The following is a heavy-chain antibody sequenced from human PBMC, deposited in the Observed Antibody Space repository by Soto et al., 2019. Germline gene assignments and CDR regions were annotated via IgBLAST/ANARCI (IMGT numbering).Heavy chain of an antibody. J-gene: IGHJ4*02. V-gene: IGHV3-53*01. CDR1: GFSVTSNY. CDR2: IYAGGNT. D-gene: IGHD3-9*01. CDR3: ARVTTFYDILTSYYALNYFDY. Sequence: VGSLRLSCAASGFSVTSNYMTWVRQAPGKGLECVSVIYAGGNTYYPDSVKGRFTISSDNSKNTLFLQMNNLRAEDTAVYYCARVTTFYDILTSYYALNYFDYWGQGTRVTVSS.